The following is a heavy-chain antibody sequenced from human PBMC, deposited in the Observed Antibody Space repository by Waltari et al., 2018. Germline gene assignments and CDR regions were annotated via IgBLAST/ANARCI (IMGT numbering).Heavy chain of an antibody. CDR1: GYTFTSYY. D-gene: IGHD6-13*01. CDR3: ARRSPAAASPYGMDV. Sequence: QVQLVQSGAEVKKPGASVKVSCKASGYTFTSYYMHWVRQAPGQGLEWMGISHPRVGSTSYGQEFHGSVTMTSDTSTSTVYIGLSSLRSEDTAVYYCARRSPAAASPYGMDVWGQGTTVTVSS. CDR2: SHPRVGST. J-gene: IGHJ6*02. V-gene: IGHV1-46*01.